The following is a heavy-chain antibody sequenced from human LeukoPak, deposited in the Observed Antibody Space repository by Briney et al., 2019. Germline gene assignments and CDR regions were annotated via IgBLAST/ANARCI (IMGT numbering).Heavy chain of an antibody. Sequence: SVKDSCKASGCTFTSYGISWVRQAPGQGLEWMGGIIPIFGTANYAQKFQGRVTITADKSTSTAYMELSSLRSEDTAVYYCATVSAVAGKYYYYYYYMDVWGKGTTVTVSS. CDR1: GCTFTSYG. CDR2: IIPIFGTA. V-gene: IGHV1-69*06. D-gene: IGHD6-19*01. CDR3: ATVSAVAGKYYYYYYYMDV. J-gene: IGHJ6*03.